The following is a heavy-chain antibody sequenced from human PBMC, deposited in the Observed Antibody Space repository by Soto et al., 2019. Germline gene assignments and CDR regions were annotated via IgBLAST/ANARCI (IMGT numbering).Heavy chain of an antibody. V-gene: IGHV4-39*01. CDR2: MSYSGST. CDR1: GGSISKSSYY. Sequence: LSLTFTVSGGSISKSSYYWVWIRQPPGKGLEWVGSMSYSGSTYYNPSLKSRVAISVDTSKNQLSLQVSSVTAADTAVYYCSRRAPEGFDPWGQGTLVTVSS. CDR3: SRRAPEGFDP. J-gene: IGHJ5*02.